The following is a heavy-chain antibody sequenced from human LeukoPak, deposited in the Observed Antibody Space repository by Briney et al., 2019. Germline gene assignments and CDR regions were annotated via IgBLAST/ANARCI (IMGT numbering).Heavy chain of an antibody. CDR1: GGSFSGYY. CDR3: ARYYYGSGSYSHPYYYYYMDV. D-gene: IGHD3-10*01. CDR2: INHSGST. Sequence: PPETLSLTCAVYGGSFSGYYWSWIRQPPGKGLEWIGEINHSGSTNYNPSLKSRVTISVDTSKNQFSLKLSSVTAADTAVYYCARYYYGSGSYSHPYYYYYMDVWGKGTTVTISS. V-gene: IGHV4-34*01. J-gene: IGHJ6*03.